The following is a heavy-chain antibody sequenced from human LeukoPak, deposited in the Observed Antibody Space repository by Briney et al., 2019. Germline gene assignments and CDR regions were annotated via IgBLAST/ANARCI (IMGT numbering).Heavy chain of an antibody. Sequence: GGSLRLSCAASGFTFSSYEMNWVRQAPGKGLEWVSSISSSSSYIYYADSVKGRFTISRDNAKNSLYLQMNSLRAEDTAVYYCARGPPLGYYYMDVWGKGTTVTVSS. CDR2: ISSSSSYI. D-gene: IGHD7-27*01. V-gene: IGHV3-21*01. J-gene: IGHJ6*03. CDR1: GFTFSSYE. CDR3: ARGPPLGYYYMDV.